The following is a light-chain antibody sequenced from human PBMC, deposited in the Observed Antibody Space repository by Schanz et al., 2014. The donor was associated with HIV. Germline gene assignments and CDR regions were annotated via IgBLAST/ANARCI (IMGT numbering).Light chain of an antibody. Sequence: SYELTQPPSVSVAPGKTARITCGGNNIGSKSVHWYQQKPGQAPVLVIYYDSDRPSGVPDRFSGSKSGNTASLTVSGLQAEDEADYYCSSYAGSNILWLFGGGTKLTVL. J-gene: IGLJ3*02. CDR3: SSYAGSNILWL. CDR2: YDS. CDR1: NIGSKS. V-gene: IGLV3-21*01.